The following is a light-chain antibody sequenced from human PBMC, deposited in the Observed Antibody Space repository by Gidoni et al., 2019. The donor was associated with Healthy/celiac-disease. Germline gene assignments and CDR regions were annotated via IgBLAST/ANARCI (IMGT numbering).Light chain of an antibody. V-gene: IGKV3-20*01. J-gene: IGKJ1*01. CDR1: QSVSSSY. Sequence: EIFFPPSPGTLSLSPGERATLSCRASQSVSSSYLAWYQQKPGQAPRLLIYGASSRATGIPDRFSGSGSGTDFTLTISRLEPEDFAVYYCQQYGSSLSWTFGQGTKVEIK. CDR2: GAS. CDR3: QQYGSSLSWT.